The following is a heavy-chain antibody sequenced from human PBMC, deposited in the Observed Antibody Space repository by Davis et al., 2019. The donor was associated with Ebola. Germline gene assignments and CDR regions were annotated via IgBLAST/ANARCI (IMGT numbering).Heavy chain of an antibody. V-gene: IGHV5-51*01. CDR3: ARQESLYGWIDH. J-gene: IGHJ4*02. CDR2: IYAGDSDT. D-gene: IGHD3-10*01. Sequence: GESLKTPRKGSGYGFANYWIAWVRQTPGKGLEWMGVIYAGDSDTRYSPSFEGQVTISVDRSITTAYLQWSSLKASDTATYYCARQESLYGWIDHWGQGTLVTVSS. CDR1: GYGFANYW.